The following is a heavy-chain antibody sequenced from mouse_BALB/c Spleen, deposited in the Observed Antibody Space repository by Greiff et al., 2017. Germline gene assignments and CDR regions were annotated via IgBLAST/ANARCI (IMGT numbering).Heavy chain of an antibody. CDR1: GFNIKDTY. CDR2: IDPANGNT. Sequence: VHVKQSGAELVKPGASVKLSCTASGFNIKDTYMHWVKQRPEQGLEWIGRIDPANGNTKYDPKFQGKATITADTSSNTAYLQLSSLTSEDTAVYYCARRGYHYAMDYWGQGTSVTVSS. D-gene: IGHD2-2*01. V-gene: IGHV14-3*02. J-gene: IGHJ4*01. CDR3: ARRGYHYAMDY.